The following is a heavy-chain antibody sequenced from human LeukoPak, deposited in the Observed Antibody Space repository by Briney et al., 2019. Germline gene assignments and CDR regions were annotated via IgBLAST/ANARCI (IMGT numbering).Heavy chain of an antibody. CDR2: ISYDGSNK. CDR3: AARDWSGYYTAYFDY. Sequence: QSGGSLRLSCAASGFTFSSYAMHWVRHAPGKGLEWVAVISYDGSNKYYADSVKARFTISRDNSKNTLYLQMKSLRAEDTAVYYCAARDWSGYYTAYFDYWGQGTLVTVSS. V-gene: IGHV3-30-3*01. CDR1: GFTFSSYA. D-gene: IGHD3-3*01. J-gene: IGHJ4*02.